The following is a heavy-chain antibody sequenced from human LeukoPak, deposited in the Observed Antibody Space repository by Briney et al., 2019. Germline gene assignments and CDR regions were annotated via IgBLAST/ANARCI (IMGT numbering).Heavy chain of an antibody. V-gene: IGHV3-21*01. D-gene: IGHD1-26*01. Sequence: GGSLRLSCAASGFTFSTYNMNWVRQAPGKGLEWVSSITSSSSYIYYADSVKGRFTISRDNAKNSLYLQMNSLRAEDTAVYYCARGPGATIGRAYYFDYWGQGTLVTVSS. CDR3: ARGPGATIGRAYYFDY. CDR2: ITSSSSYI. CDR1: GFTFSTYN. J-gene: IGHJ4*02.